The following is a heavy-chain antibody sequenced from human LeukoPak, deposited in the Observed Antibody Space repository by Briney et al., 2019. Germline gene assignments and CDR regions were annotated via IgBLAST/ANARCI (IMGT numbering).Heavy chain of an antibody. D-gene: IGHD5-18*01. CDR3: ARVSPNRRISYGYQNWFDP. V-gene: IGHV1-2*02. CDR2: INPNSGGT. J-gene: IGHJ5*02. CDR1: GYTFTGSY. Sequence: ASVKVSCKASGYTFTGSYMHWVRQAPGQGLEWMGWINPNSGGTNYAQKFQGRVSMTTDTSTSTAYMELRSLRSDDTAVYFCARVSPNRRISYGYQNWFDPWGQGTLVSVSS.